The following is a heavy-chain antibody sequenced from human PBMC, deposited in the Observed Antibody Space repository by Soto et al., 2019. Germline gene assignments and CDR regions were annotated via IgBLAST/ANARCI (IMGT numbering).Heavy chain of an antibody. V-gene: IGHV4-59*01. CDR2: IYYRGTT. J-gene: IGHJ4*02. D-gene: IGHD2-2*01. CDR3: ARGGGSPYHDHEFDY. Sequence: SETLSLTCAVYGGSFSGYYWTWIRKPPGQGPEWIGCIYYRGTTNYNASFNSRVTISVDTSKNQFSLKLTSVTTADTAVYYCARGGGSPYHDHEFDYWGQGILVTVSS. CDR1: GGSFSGYY.